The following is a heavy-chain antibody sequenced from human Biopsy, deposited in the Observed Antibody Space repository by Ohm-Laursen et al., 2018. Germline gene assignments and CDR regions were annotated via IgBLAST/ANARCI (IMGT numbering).Heavy chain of an antibody. V-gene: IGHV3-33*01. J-gene: IGHJ5*01. CDR3: ATELLPPGVGGPWLES. CDR1: GFTFSVYA. D-gene: IGHD3-10*01. Sequence: SSLRLSCAASGFTFSVYAMHWVRQAPGKGLEWVAIIWYDGSSEYYADSVKGRFTISRDNSRNTVYLQMNSLRAEDTAKYYCATELLPPGVGGPWLESWGQGISVTVSS. CDR2: IWYDGSSE.